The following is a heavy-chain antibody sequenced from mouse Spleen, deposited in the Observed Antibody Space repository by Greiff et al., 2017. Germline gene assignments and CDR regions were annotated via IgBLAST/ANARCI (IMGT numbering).Heavy chain of an antibody. CDR1: GYTFTSYT. CDR2: INPSSGYT. D-gene: IGHD2-4*01. J-gene: IGHJ1*01. CDR3: ARRTLRDWYFDV. Sequence: VQLQQSGAELARPGASVKMSCKASGYTFTSYTMHWVKQRPGQGLEWIGYINPSSGYTNYNQKFKDKATLTADKSSSTAYMQLSSLTSEDSAVYYCARRTLRDWYFDVWGAGTTVTVSS. V-gene: IGHV1-4*01.